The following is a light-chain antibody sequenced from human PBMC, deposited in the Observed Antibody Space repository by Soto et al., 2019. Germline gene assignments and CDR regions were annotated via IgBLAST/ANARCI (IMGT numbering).Light chain of an antibody. J-gene: IGKJ5*01. CDR3: RQGNRLVT. CDR2: AAS. Sequence: DIPMTQTQSSLWASVGDSVAITCRASQTISSYLNRYQQKPGKAPKRLIYAASSLQSGVPSRFSGSGSGTDFTLTIFFSRSKEYASYVCRQGNRLVTFGQGTRLEN. CDR1: QTISSY. V-gene: IGKV1-39*01.